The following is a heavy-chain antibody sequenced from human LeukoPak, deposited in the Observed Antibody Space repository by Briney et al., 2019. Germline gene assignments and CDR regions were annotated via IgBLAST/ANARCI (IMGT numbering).Heavy chain of an antibody. CDR2: MNPNSGNT. V-gene: IGHV1-8*01. D-gene: IGHD3-16*01. CDR1: GYTFGIYD. J-gene: IGHJ5*02. Sequence: ASVKVSCKASGYTFGIYDINWVRQATGQGLEWMGWMNPNSGNTGYAQKFQGRLTMTRNSSISTAYMELSSLRSEDTAIYYCARVALLAGSLYWFDPWGQGTLVTVSS. CDR3: ARVALLAGSLYWFDP.